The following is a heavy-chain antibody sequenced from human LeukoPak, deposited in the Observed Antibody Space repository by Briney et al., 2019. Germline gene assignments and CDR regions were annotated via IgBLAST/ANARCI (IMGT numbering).Heavy chain of an antibody. D-gene: IGHD6-19*01. CDR2: IYHSGST. Sequence: SETLSLTCTVSGGSISSGGYYWSWIRQPPGKGLEWIGYIYHSGSTYYNPSLKSRVTISVDRSKNQFSLKLGSVTAADTAVYYCARLDSSGWYMAFDIWGQGTMVTVSS. CDR1: GGSISSGGYY. J-gene: IGHJ3*02. V-gene: IGHV4-30-2*01. CDR3: ARLDSSGWYMAFDI.